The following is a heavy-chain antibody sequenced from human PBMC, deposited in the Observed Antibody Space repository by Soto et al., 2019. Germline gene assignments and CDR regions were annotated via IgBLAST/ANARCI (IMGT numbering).Heavy chain of an antibody. CDR1: GFTLSRHP. J-gene: IGHJ3*02. Sequence: QMQLVEFGGGVVQPGTSLGLSCAASGFTLSRHPMHWVRQAPGKGLEWVSVILRDGSDKYYADSVKGRFIISRDSSTNTLYLHMNSLREDDTAVYYCARESPDYFDIWGQGTMVTVSS. CDR3: ARESPDYFDI. V-gene: IGHV3-30*04. CDR2: ILRDGSDK. D-gene: IGHD3-16*01.